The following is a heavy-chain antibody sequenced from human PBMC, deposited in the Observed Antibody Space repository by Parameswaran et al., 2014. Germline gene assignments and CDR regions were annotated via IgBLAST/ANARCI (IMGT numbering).Heavy chain of an antibody. Sequence: ASVKVSCKASGYTFTGYYMHWVRQAPGQGLEWMGRIDPNSGGTIYAQKFQGRVTMTRDTSISTAYMELSRLRSDDTAVYYCARSVAVDWLDPWGQGTLVTVSS. CDR2: IDPNSGGT. V-gene: IGHV1-2*06. D-gene: IGHD6-19*01. CDR3: ARSVAVDWLDP. J-gene: IGHJ5*02. CDR1: GYTFTGYY.